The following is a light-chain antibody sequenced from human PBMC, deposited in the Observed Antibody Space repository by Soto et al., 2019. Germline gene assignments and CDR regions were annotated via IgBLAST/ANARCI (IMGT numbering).Light chain of an antibody. Sequence: EIVLTQSPGTLSLSPGERATLSCRASQSVSHNYLAWYQQRPGQAPRLLIYGASSRATGIPDRFSGSGSGTDFILTTSRLEHEDFAVYYCQQYDRSWTFGQGTKVDIK. V-gene: IGKV3-20*01. CDR1: QSVSHNY. J-gene: IGKJ1*01. CDR2: GAS. CDR3: QQYDRSWT.